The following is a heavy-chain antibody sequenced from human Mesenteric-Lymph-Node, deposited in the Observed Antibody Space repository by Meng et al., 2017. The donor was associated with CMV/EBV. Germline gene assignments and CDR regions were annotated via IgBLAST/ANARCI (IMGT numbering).Heavy chain of an antibody. V-gene: IGHV4-39*07. CDR3: ARWPGYFDY. CDR1: GGSISTSDYY. CDR2: VYDSGSA. D-gene: IGHD1-1*01. J-gene: IGHJ4*02. Sequence: GSLRLSCTVSGGSISTSDYYWGWIRQSPGKGLEWIGSVYDSGSASYNPSLKSRVTISVDTSKNQFSLKLSSVTAADTAVYYCARWPGYFDYWGQGTLVTVSS.